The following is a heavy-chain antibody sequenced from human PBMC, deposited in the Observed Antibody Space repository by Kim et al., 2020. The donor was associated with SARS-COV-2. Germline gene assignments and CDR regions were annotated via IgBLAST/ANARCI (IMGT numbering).Heavy chain of an antibody. CDR2: IYHSGST. CDR1: GGSISSSNW. CDR3: ARGKGSSSWYKNWFDP. D-gene: IGHD6-13*01. J-gene: IGHJ5*02. V-gene: IGHV4-4*02. Sequence: SETLSLTCAVSGGSISSSNWWSWVRQPPGKGLEWIGEIYHSGSTNYNPSLKSRVTISVDKSKNQFSLKLSSVTAADTAVYYCARGKGSSSWYKNWFDPWGQGTLVTVSS.